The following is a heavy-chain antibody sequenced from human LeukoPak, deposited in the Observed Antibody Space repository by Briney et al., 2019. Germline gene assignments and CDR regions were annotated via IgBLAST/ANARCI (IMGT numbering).Heavy chain of an antibody. V-gene: IGHV3-30*04. CDR1: GFTFSSYA. CDR2: ISYDGSNK. J-gene: IGHJ4*02. D-gene: IGHD6-6*01. CDR3: ARAFLSSSSDFDY. Sequence: GGSLRLSCAASGFTFSSYAMHWVRQAPGKWLEWVAVISYDGSNKYYADSVKGRFTISRDNSKNTLYLQMNSLRAEDTAVYYCARAFLSSSSDFDYWGQGTLVTVSS.